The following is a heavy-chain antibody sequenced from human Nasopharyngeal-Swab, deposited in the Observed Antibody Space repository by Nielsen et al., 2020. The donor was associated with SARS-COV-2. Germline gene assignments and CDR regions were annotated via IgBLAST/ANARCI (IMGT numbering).Heavy chain of an antibody. Sequence: GESLKISCPASGFVFSGSAIHWVRQASGRGLEWVGRIGDKAHNYATTYAASVKGRFTISRDDSKNTAFLQMDSLNTEDTALYYCTTDYYFDYWGQGTLVTVSS. J-gene: IGHJ4*02. CDR2: IGDKAHNYAT. D-gene: IGHD4/OR15-4a*01. CDR1: GFVFSGSA. CDR3: TTDYYFDY. V-gene: IGHV3-73*01.